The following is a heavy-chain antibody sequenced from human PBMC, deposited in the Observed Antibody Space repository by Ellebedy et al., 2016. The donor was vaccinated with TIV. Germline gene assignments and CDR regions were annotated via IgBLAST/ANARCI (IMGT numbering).Heavy chain of an antibody. Sequence: GESLKIPCKGSGYRFTSYWIRWVRQMPGTGLEWMGIIYPGDSDTRYSPSFQGQVTITADKSISTAYLQWSSLKASDTAMYYCARGAGGRRSTEYFQHWGQGTLVTVSS. D-gene: IGHD3-10*01. CDR3: ARGAGGRRSTEYFQH. CDR2: IYPGDSDT. V-gene: IGHV5-51*01. J-gene: IGHJ1*01. CDR1: GYRFTSYW.